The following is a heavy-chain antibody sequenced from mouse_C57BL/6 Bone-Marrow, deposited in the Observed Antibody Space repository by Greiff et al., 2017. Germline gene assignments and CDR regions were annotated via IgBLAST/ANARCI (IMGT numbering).Heavy chain of an antibody. Sequence: VKLVESGAELARPGASVKLSCKASGYTFTSYGLSWVKQRTGQGLEWIGEIYPRSGNTYYNEKFKGKATLTADKSSSTAYMELRSLTSEDSAVYFCARPYYYGSSQSFYAMDYWGQGTSVTVSS. CDR2: IYPRSGNT. J-gene: IGHJ4*01. V-gene: IGHV1-81*01. CDR1: GYTFTSYG. CDR3: ARPYYYGSSQSFYAMDY. D-gene: IGHD1-1*01.